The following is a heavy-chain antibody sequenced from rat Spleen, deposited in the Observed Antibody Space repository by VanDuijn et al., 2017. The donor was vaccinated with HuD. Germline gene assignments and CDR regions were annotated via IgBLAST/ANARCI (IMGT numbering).Heavy chain of an antibody. Sequence: QVQLMESGPGLVQPSETLSLTCTVSGFSLINYSVHWVRQSPGKGLEWVGVMWRSGSTEYNSALKSRLSISRDNSKHHILLKMNRMQSEDRTTYYCARAPGNGYVMDAWGQGTSVTVSS. D-gene: IGHD5-1*01. V-gene: IGHV2-45*01. CDR1: GFSLINYS. J-gene: IGHJ4*01. CDR2: MWRSGST. CDR3: ARAPGNGYVMDA.